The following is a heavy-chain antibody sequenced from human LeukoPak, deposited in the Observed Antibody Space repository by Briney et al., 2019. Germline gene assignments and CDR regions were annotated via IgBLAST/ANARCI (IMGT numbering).Heavy chain of an antibody. J-gene: IGHJ4*02. Sequence: SETLSLTCTVSDGSITSNVYHWGWIRQPPGKGLEYMGSINHSGSTHCHPSLKSRVTLSVDTFKNQFSLKVNSVTAADTAVYYCARLVGIAADGTGGDYWGQGTLVTVSS. CDR2: INHSGST. CDR1: DGSITSNVYH. CDR3: ARLVGIAADGTGGDY. D-gene: IGHD6-13*01. V-gene: IGHV4-39*01.